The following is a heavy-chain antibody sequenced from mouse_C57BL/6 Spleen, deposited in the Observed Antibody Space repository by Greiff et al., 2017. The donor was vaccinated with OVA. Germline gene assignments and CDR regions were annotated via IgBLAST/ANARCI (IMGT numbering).Heavy chain of an antibody. CDR1: GFTFSDYG. CDR2: ISSGSSTI. Sequence: EVQVVESGGGLVKPGGSLKLSCAASGFTFSDYGMHWVRQAPEKGLEWVAYISSGSSTIYYADTVKGRFTISRDKAKNTLFLQMTSLMSEDAAVYYCARDKLTGSKDFDYWGQGTTLTVSS. V-gene: IGHV5-17*01. CDR3: ARDKLTGSKDFDY. D-gene: IGHD4-1*01. J-gene: IGHJ2*01.